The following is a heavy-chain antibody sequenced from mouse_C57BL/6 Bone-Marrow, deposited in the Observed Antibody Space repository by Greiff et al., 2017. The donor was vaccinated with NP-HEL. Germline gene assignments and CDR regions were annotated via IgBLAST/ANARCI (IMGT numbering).Heavy chain of an antibody. V-gene: IGHV1-15*01. D-gene: IGHD1-1*01. J-gene: IGHJ2*01. CDR3: TREVYYGSRYFDY. Sequence: VQLQQSGAELVRPGASVTLSCKASGYTFTDYEMHWVKQTPVHGLEWIGAIDPETGGTAYNQKFKGKAILTADKSSSTAYMELRSLTSEDSAVYYCTREVYYGSRYFDYWGQGTTLTVSS. CDR2: IDPETGGT. CDR1: GYTFTDYE.